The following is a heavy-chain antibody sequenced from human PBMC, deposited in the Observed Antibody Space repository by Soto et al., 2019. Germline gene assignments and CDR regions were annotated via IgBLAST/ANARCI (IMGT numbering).Heavy chain of an antibody. CDR2: ISSSSSYI. D-gene: IGHD3-9*01. Sequence: EVQLVESGGGLVKPGGSLRLSCAASGFTFSSYSMNWVRQAPGKGLEWVSSISSSSSYIYYADSVKGRFTISRDNAKNSLYLQMNSLRAEDTAVYYCARVLRPDILTGYKQPVQLGYWGQGTLVTVSS. CDR3: ARVLRPDILTGYKQPVQLGY. CDR1: GFTFSSYS. J-gene: IGHJ4*02. V-gene: IGHV3-21*01.